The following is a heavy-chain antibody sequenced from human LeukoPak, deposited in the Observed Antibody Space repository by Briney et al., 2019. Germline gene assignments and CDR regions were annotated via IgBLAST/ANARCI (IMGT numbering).Heavy chain of an antibody. Sequence: GSLRLSCAASGFTVSSNYMSWVRQPPGKGLEWIGYIYYSGSTSYNPSLMSRVTFSVDTSRNQFSLRLTSVTAADTAVYYCARVSSGSRRDGYNVVDYWGQGTLVTVSS. V-gene: IGHV4-59*02. J-gene: IGHJ4*02. CDR2: IYYSGST. CDR3: ARVSSGSRRDGYNVVDY. CDR1: GFTVSSNY. D-gene: IGHD5-24*01.